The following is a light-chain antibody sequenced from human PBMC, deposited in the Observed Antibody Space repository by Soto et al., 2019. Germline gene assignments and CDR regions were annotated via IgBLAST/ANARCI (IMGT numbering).Light chain of an antibody. CDR3: QQLNSYPLT. CDR2: AAS. Sequence: DIQLTQAPSFLSASVGARVTITCRASQGISTYLVWYQQKPGKAPKLLIYAASTLQSGVPSRFSGSGSGTEFTLTISSLQPEDFATYYCQQLNSYPLTFGGGTKVEIK. J-gene: IGKJ4*01. CDR1: QGISTY. V-gene: IGKV1-9*01.